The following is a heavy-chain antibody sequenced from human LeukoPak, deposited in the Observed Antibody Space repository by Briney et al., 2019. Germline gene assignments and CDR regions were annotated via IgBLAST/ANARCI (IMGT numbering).Heavy chain of an antibody. CDR1: GFTFSSYS. D-gene: IGHD3-22*01. CDR3: ARDHTGWYYYDRNAFDI. Sequence: GGSLRLSCAASGFTFSSYSMNWVRQAPGKGLEWVSYISSSSSTIYYADSVKGRFTISRDNAKNSLYLQMNSLRAEDTAVYYCARDHTGWYYYDRNAFDIWGQGTMVTVSS. V-gene: IGHV3-48*04. J-gene: IGHJ3*02. CDR2: ISSSSSTI.